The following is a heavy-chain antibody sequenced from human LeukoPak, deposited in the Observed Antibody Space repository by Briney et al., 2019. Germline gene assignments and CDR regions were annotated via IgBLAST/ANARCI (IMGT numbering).Heavy chain of an antibody. CDR3: ARPRSVAMAGGFDY. J-gene: IGHJ4*02. D-gene: IGHD6-19*01. Sequence: SETLSLTCTVSGGSISSSSYYWGWIRQPPGKGLEWIGNIYYSGSTYYNPSLKSRVTISVDTSKNQFSLNLRSVTAADTAVYYCARPRSVAMAGGFDYWGQGTLVTVSS. V-gene: IGHV4-39*01. CDR1: GGSISSSSYY. CDR2: IYYSGST.